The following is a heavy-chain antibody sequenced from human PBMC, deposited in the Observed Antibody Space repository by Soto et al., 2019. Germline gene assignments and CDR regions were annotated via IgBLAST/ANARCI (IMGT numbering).Heavy chain of an antibody. CDR3: ARDDASGSRARACDI. V-gene: IGHV1-18*01. CDR1: GYSLTRYG. J-gene: IGHJ3*02. CDR2: ISGDNGDT. D-gene: IGHD2-15*01. Sequence: ASVKVSCKASGYSLTRYGISWVRQAPGQRPEWMGWISGDNGDTTYAQKFQGRVTLTTDTSTSTVYMELRSLRSDDTAVFYCARDDASGSRARACDIWGQGTMVTVSS.